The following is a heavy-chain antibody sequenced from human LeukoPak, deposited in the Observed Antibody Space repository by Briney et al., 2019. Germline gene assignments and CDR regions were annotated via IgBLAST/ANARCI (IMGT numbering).Heavy chain of an antibody. Sequence: SETLSLTCTVSGGSISSGGYYWSWIRQHPGKGLEWIGYIYYSGSTYYNPSLKSRVTISVDTSKNQFSLKVSSVTAADTAVYYCARGRPYYYGSGSTGYWGQGTLVTVSS. D-gene: IGHD3-10*01. CDR3: ARGRPYYYGSGSTGY. V-gene: IGHV4-31*03. J-gene: IGHJ4*02. CDR2: IYYSGST. CDR1: GGSISSGGYY.